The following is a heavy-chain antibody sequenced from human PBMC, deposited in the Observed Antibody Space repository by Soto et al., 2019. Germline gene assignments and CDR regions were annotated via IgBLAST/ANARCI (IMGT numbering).Heavy chain of an antibody. CDR1: GFTFSDAW. CDR3: TAATGYCSSTSCSGP. J-gene: IGHJ5*02. V-gene: IGHV3-15*01. D-gene: IGHD2-2*01. CDR2: ITTKTDGGTT. Sequence: GGSLRLACTASGFTFSDAWMTLVLQAPGKGLEWVGRITTKTDGGTTDCAAPVKGRFTISRDDSKDTLYLQMNNLKTEDTAVYYCTAATGYCSSTSCSGPWGQGTLVTVSS.